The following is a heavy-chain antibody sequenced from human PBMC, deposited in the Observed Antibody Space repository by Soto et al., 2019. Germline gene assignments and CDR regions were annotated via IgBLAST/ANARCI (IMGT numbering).Heavy chain of an antibody. CDR3: ARTDRDFYGLDV. CDR2: ISAAGDP. J-gene: IGHJ6*02. Sequence: EVQLVESGGGLVQPGGSLRLSCEASGFTFRNYDMHWVRQGTGKGLEWVSGISAAGDPDYADSVEGRFTISRENAQNSFFLQLNSLRVGDPAVYYCARTDRDFYGLDVWGQGTTVSVPS. CDR1: GFTFRNYD. V-gene: IGHV3-13*05.